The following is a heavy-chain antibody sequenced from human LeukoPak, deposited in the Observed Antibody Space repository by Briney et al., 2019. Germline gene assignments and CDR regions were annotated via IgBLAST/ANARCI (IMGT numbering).Heavy chain of an antibody. J-gene: IGHJ5*02. CDR2: IYYSGST. CDR1: GDSISSSTYY. D-gene: IGHD5-12*01. Sequence: SSETLSLTCTVSGDSISSSTYYWGWIRQPPGKGLEWIGSIYYSGSTYYNSSLKSRVTISVDTSKNQFSLKLSSVTAADTAVYYCASAVNYSGYDSWGQGTLVTVSS. V-gene: IGHV4-39*07. CDR3: ASAVNYSGYDS.